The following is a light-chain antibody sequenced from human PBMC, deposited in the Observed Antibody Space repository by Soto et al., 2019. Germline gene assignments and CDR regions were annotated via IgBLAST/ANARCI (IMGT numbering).Light chain of an antibody. Sequence: EIVLAQSPGTLSLSPGERATLSCRASQSVSSSFLAWYQKKPGQAPRLLIYCASSRATGIPDRFSGSGSETDFIPTISTLRHEDFEVYYCQQYGTSPPTFGHGTRLDIK. CDR3: QQYGTSPPT. CDR2: CAS. J-gene: IGKJ5*01. V-gene: IGKV3-20*01. CDR1: QSVSSSF.